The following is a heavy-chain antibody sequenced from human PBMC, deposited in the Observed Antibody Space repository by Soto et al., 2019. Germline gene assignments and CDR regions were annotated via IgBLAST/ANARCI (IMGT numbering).Heavy chain of an antibody. D-gene: IGHD3-3*01. CDR1: GGSISSRSYY. J-gene: IGHJ6*01. Sequence: SETLSPTCTLSGGSISSRSYYWGWIRQPTGKGVEWIGSIYYRGSTYYNPSRKSRDTISVDTSKNQFSLKLSSVTAADTAVYYCARTHYDFWTFDCYYYGMDVWGQGTTVTVSS. CDR3: ARTHYDFWTFDCYYYGMDV. CDR2: IYYRGST. V-gene: IGHV4-39*01.